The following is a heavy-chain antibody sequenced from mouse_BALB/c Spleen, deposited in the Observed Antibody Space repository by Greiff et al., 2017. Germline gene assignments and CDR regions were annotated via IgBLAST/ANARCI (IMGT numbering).Heavy chain of an antibody. D-gene: IGHD4-1*01. CDR2: ISSGGSYT. Sequence: EVQLVESGGDLVKPGGSLKLSCAASGFTFSSYGMSWVRQTPDKRLEWVATISSGGSYTYYPDSVKGRFTISRDNAKNTLYLQMSSLKSEDTAMYYCARHRGDWDGYFDVWGAGTTVTVSS. J-gene: IGHJ1*01. V-gene: IGHV5-6*01. CDR3: ARHRGDWDGYFDV. CDR1: GFTFSSYG.